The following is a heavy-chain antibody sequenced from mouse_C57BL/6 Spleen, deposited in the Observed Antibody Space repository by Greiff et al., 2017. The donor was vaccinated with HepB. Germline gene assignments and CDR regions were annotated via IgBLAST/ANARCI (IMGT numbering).Heavy chain of an antibody. CDR3: AREGWLLDY. CDR1: GYSITSGYY. V-gene: IGHV3-6*01. CDR2: ISYDGSN. Sequence: VQLKQSGPGLVKPSQSLSLTCSVTGYSITSGYYWNWIRQFPGNKLEWMGYISYDGSNNYNPSLKNRISITRDTSKNQFFLKLNSVTTEDTATYYCAREGWLLDYWGQGTTLTVSS. J-gene: IGHJ2*01. D-gene: IGHD2-3*01.